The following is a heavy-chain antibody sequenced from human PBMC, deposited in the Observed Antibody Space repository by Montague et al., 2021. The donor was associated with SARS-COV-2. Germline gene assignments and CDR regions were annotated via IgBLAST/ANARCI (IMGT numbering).Heavy chain of an antibody. CDR2: ISSSSSYI. J-gene: IGHJ4*02. CDR1: GFTFSSYS. V-gene: IGHV3-21*01. CDR3: ARDDFRIAAAVFDY. Sequence: SLRLSCAASGFTFSSYSMNWVRQAPGKGLEWVSSISSSSSYIYYADSVKGRFTISRDNAKNSLYLQMNSLRAEDTAVYYCARDDFRIAAAVFDYRGQGTLVTVSS. D-gene: IGHD6-13*01.